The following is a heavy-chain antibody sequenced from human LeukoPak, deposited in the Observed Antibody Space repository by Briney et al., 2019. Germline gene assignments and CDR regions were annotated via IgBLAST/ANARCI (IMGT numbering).Heavy chain of an antibody. CDR1: GFTFSSYA. Sequence: GGSLRLSCAASGFTFSSYAMSWVRQAPGKGLEWVSAISGSGGNTYYADSVKGRFTISRDNSKNTLYLQMHSLRAEDTAVYYRAKQLRYFDWSDYWGQGTLVTVSS. CDR2: ISGSGGNT. CDR3: AKQLRYFDWSDY. D-gene: IGHD3-9*01. V-gene: IGHV3-23*01. J-gene: IGHJ4*02.